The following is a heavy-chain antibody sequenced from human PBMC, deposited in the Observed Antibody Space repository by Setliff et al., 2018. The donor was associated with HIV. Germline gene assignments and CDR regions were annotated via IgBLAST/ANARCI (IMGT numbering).Heavy chain of an antibody. CDR3: ARQTYYYDNSGHNWFDP. D-gene: IGHD3-22*01. CDR2: INTSGTT. CDR1: GGSISSYY. Sequence: SETLSLPCTVSGGSISSYYWSWIRQPPGKGLEWIGYINTSGTTNYNPSLKSRVTISVDTSKNQFSLKLSSVTAADTAVYFCARQTYYYDNSGHNWFDPWGQGTLVTVSS. V-gene: IGHV4-4*09. J-gene: IGHJ5*02.